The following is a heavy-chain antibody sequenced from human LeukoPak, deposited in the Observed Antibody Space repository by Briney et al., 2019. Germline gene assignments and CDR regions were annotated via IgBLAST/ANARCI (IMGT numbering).Heavy chain of an antibody. CDR2: RSYDGSNK. CDR3: ARSPDFCSSTSCYREFDY. J-gene: IGHJ4*02. CDR1: GFTFSSYG. Sequence: PGRSLRLSCAASGFTFSSYGMHWVRQAPGKGLEWVAVRSYDGSNKYYADSVKGRFTISRDNSKNTLYLQMNSLRAEDTAVYYCARSPDFCSSTSCYREFDYWGQGTLVTVSS. V-gene: IGHV3-30*03. D-gene: IGHD2-2*01.